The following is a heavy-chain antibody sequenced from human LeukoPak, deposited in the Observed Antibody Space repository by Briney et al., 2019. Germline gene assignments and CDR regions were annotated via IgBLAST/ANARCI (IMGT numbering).Heavy chain of an antibody. J-gene: IGHJ3*01. CDR3: ASKGDGSCSSLHCQGAFDF. CDR1: GYTFTAYY. Sequence: ASVKVSCKPSGYTFTAYYIHFVRQAPGQVLEGMGWINPNSGDTKYAQNFQDRVTMTWDTSVSTAYMELSSLTSDDTAVYYCASKGDGSCSSLHCQGAFDFWGQGSMVTVSS. CDR2: INPNSGDT. V-gene: IGHV1-2*02. D-gene: IGHD2-2*01.